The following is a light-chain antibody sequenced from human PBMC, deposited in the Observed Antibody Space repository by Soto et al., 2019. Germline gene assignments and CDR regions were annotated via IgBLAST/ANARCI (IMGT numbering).Light chain of an antibody. CDR1: QSVTTW. V-gene: IGKV1-5*03. J-gene: IGKJ5*01. CDR2: KVS. Sequence: DIQMTQSPSTLSASVGDRVTITCRASQSVTTWLAWYQQKPGKAPKLLIYKVSNLESGLPSRFTGSGSGTEFTLTISSLQSDDFATYYCQQYSTYPITFGQGTRLEIK. CDR3: QQYSTYPIT.